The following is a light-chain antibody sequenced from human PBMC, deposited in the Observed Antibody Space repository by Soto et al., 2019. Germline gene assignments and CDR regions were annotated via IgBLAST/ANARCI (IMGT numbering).Light chain of an antibody. CDR2: DVS. CDR3: RSYTSSSTYV. J-gene: IGLJ1*01. V-gene: IGLV2-14*01. Sequence: QSALTQPASVSGYPGQSITISCTGTSRDVGGYNYVSWYQQHPGKAPKLMIYDVSNRPSGVSNRFSGSKSVNTASLTISGLQAEDEAEYYCRSYTSSSTYVLGTGTKLTVL. CDR1: SRDVGGYNY.